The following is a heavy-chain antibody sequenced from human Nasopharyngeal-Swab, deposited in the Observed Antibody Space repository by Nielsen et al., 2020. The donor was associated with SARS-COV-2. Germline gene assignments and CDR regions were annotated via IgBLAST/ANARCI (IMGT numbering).Heavy chain of an antibody. CDR2: IKQDGSEK. V-gene: IGHV3-7*05. CDR3: ARDDLGRYFGY. Sequence: GESLKISCAASGFTFSSYWMSWVRQAPGKGLEWVANIKQDGSEKYYVDSVKGRFTISRDNAKNSLYLQMNSLRAEDTAVYYCARDDLGRYFGYWGQGTLVTVSS. CDR1: GFTFSSYW. D-gene: IGHD3-9*01. J-gene: IGHJ4*02.